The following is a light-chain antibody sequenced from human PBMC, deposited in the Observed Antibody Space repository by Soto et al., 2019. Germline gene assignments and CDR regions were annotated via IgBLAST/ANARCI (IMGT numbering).Light chain of an antibody. CDR3: HQIFSAPFT. V-gene: IGKV1-39*01. J-gene: IGKJ2*01. CDR2: GAS. CDR1: QTIKKY. Sequence: IQMTQSPSSLSASVGDRVTVTCRASQTIKKYLNWYQCKPGKAPKLLIYGASNLQRGVPSRFSGSGSGTDFTLTISRLLPEDFATYYCHQIFSAPFTFGQGTGLE.